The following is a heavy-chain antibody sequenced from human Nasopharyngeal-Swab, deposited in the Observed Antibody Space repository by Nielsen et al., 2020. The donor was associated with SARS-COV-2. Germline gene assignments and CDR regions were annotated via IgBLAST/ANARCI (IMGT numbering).Heavy chain of an antibody. CDR2: MNPNSGNT. V-gene: IGHV1-8*03. CDR3: ARFAYSSGWTEKYFDS. D-gene: IGHD6-19*01. J-gene: IGHJ4*02. Sequence: ASVKVSCKASGYTFTSYDINWVRQATGQGLEWMGWMNPNSGNTGCARKFQGRVTITRNTSISTAYMQLSSLTSEDTAVYYCARFAYSSGWTEKYFDSWGQGTLVTVSS. CDR1: GYTFTSYD.